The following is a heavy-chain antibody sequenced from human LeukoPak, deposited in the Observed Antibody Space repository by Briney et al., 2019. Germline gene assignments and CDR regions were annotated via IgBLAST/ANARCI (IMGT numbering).Heavy chain of an antibody. J-gene: IGHJ4*02. Sequence: SETLSLTCTVSGGSISNYYWSWIRQPPGKGLEWIGYIYYSGSTNYNPSLKSRVTISVDTSKNQFSLKLTSLTAADTAFYYCVRHDYGDNRGYFDYWGPGTLVTVSS. CDR2: IYYSGST. V-gene: IGHV4-59*08. CDR1: GGSISNYY. CDR3: VRHDYGDNRGYFDY. D-gene: IGHD4-17*01.